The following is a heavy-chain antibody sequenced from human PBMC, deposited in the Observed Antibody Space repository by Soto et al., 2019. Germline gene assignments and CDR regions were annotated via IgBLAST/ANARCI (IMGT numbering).Heavy chain of an antibody. J-gene: IGHJ5*02. Sequence: ASVKVSCKVSGYTLTELSMHWVRQAPGKGLEWMGGFDPEDGETIYAQKFQGRVTMTEYTSTDTAYMELSSPGSKNRAVYYFETGLKRGYCHANGTGWFDPWGQGTLVTVSS. CDR2: FDPEDGET. V-gene: IGHV1-24*01. CDR3: ETGLKRGYCHANGTGWFDP. CDR1: GYTLTELS. D-gene: IGHD5-18*01.